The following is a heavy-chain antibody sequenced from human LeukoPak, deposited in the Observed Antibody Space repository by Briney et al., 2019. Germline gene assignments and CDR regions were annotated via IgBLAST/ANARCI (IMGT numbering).Heavy chain of an antibody. J-gene: IGHJ4*02. V-gene: IGHV3-23*01. CDR1: GSTFSSYA. D-gene: IGHD2-2*01. CDR3: AKRACSSSSCSYFDN. CDR2: ISGGGGST. Sequence: AGGSLRLSCAASGSTFSSYAMSWVRQAPGKGLEWVSAISGGGGSTFYTDSVKGRFTISRDNSENTLYLKMNSLRAEDTAVYYCAKRACSSSSCSYFDNWGQRTLVTVPS.